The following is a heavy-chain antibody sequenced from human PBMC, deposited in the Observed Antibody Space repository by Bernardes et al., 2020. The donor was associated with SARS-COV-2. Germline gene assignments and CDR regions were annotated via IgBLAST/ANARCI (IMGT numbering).Heavy chain of an antibody. CDR2: ISNDGSKK. Sequence: GGSRRLSCAGPRVSSRTSGMHWVRQSPGKGLGWLAIISNDGSKKHYADSVRGRFTISRDNAKNSLFLQMNSLRNEDTAVYYCARSQWLVHGLDVWGQGSPVTVSS. J-gene: IGHJ6*02. V-gene: IGHV3-30*03. CDR3: ARSQWLVHGLDV. D-gene: IGHD6-19*01. CDR1: RVSSRTSG.